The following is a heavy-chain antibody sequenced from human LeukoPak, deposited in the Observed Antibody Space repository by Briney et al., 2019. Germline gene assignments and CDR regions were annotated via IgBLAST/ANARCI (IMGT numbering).Heavy chain of an antibody. D-gene: IGHD5-12*01. Sequence: GGSLRLSCAASGFTFNTYAMHWVRQAPGKGLEWVAVISYDGSDKYYADSLKGRFTISRDNSKSTLYLQMNSLRPEDTAVYYCAKATGSGYDLGIYYFDYWGLGTLVTVSS. CDR2: ISYDGSDK. V-gene: IGHV3-30*04. J-gene: IGHJ4*02. CDR3: AKATGSGYDLGIYYFDY. CDR1: GFTFNTYA.